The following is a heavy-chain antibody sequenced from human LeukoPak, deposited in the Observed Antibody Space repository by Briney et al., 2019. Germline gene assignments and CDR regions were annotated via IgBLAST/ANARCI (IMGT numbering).Heavy chain of an antibody. Sequence: SDTLSLTCVVYGGSFSGYYWSWIRQPPGKGLEWTGEINHGGSTNYNPSLKSRVTMSVDTSKNQLSLTLSSVIAADTAVYYCARGPHCSGDSCYSPAFDYWGQGTLVTVSS. J-gene: IGHJ4*02. CDR1: GGSFSGYY. CDR2: INHGGST. CDR3: ARGPHCSGDSCYSPAFDY. D-gene: IGHD2-15*01. V-gene: IGHV4-34*01.